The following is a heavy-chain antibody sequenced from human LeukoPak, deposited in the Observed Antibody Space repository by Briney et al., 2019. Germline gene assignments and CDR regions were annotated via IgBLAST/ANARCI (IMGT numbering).Heavy chain of an antibody. V-gene: IGHV4-39*01. D-gene: IGHD2-15*01. CDR2: IYYSGST. Sequence: SETLSLTCTVSGGSISSSSYYWGWIRQPPGKGLEWIGSIYYSGSTYYNPSLKSRVTISVDTSKNQFSLKLSSVTAADTAVYYCARLGYCSSSSCSPEGPVDYWGQGTLVTVSS. CDR1: GGSISSSSYY. J-gene: IGHJ4*02. CDR3: ARLGYCSSSSCSPEGPVDY.